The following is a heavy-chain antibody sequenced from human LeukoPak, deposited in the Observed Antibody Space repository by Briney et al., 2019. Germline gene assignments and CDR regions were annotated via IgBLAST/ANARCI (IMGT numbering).Heavy chain of an antibody. CDR3: AHTGSGWEAFDV. D-gene: IGHD3-10*01. Sequence: SGPTLVKPTESLTLTCDFSGFSLTTSLVGVGWIREPPGKALEWLALIFWDDDERYNPSLNNRVTVTKDTSKNQVVLTMTNVDPVDTATYYCAHTGSGWEAFDVWGQGTMVTVSS. V-gene: IGHV2-5*02. CDR1: GFSLTTSLVG. J-gene: IGHJ3*01. CDR2: IFWDDDE.